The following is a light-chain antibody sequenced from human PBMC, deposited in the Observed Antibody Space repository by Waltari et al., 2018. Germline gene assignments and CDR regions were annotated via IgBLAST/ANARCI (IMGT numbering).Light chain of an antibody. CDR3: YSAADNHRVL. V-gene: IGLV3-27*01. CDR2: KDI. J-gene: IGLJ2*01. Sequence: SSELTQPASVSVSLGQTAVITCSGAIPAKKYGRWFQQKPGQAPVLFIYKDIERPSGIPDRFSGSSSGTTLTLTISGAQVEDEAAYYCYSAADNHRVLFGGGTKLTVL. CDR1: IPAKKY.